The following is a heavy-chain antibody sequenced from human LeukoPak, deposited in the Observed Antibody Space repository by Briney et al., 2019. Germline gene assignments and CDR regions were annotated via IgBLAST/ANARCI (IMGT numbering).Heavy chain of an antibody. CDR1: GFTFSSYG. D-gene: IGHD6-19*01. Sequence: PGGSLRLSCAASGFTFSSYGMHWVRQAPGKGLEWVAFIRYDGSNKYYADSVKGRFTISRDNSKNTLYLQMNSLRAEDTAVYYCAKDTDPGIAVAGVDYWGQGTLVTVSS. CDR2: IRYDGSNK. V-gene: IGHV3-30*02. J-gene: IGHJ4*02. CDR3: AKDTDPGIAVAGVDY.